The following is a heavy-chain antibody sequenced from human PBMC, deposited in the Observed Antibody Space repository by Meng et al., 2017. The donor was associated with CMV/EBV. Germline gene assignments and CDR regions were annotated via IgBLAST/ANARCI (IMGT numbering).Heavy chain of an antibody. V-gene: IGHV4-39*01. CDR1: GGSISSSSYY. J-gene: IGHJ6*02. CDR2: IYYSGST. D-gene: IGHD2-2*02. CDR3: ARGGRYCSSTSCYTGIYYGMDV. Sequence: SETLSLTCTVSGGSISSSSYYWGWIRQPPGTGLEWIGSIYYSGSTYYNPSLKSRVTISVDTSKNQFSLKLSSVTAADTAVYYCARGGRYCSSTSCYTGIYYGMDVWGQGTTVTVSS.